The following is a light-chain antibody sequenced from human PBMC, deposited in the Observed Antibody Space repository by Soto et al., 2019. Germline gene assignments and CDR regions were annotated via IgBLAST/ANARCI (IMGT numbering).Light chain of an antibody. Sequence: DLQMTQSPSTLSASVGDRVTITCRASQSLSGWLAWYQQKSGKAPKLLIYMASTLQSGVPSRFSGTGSGTEFTHTISSLQPDDFATYYSQQYHSYPLTFGAGTKVGIK. J-gene: IGKJ4*01. CDR1: QSLSGW. V-gene: IGKV1-5*03. CDR3: QQYHSYPLT. CDR2: MAS.